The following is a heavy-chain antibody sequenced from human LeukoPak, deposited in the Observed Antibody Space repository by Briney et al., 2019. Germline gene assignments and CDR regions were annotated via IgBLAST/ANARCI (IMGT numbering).Heavy chain of an antibody. CDR3: ARESSGYFDY. Sequence: PSETLSLTCTVSGGSISSGSYYWSWIRQPAGKGLEWIGRIYTSGSTSYNPSLKSRVTISLDTSKNQFSLKLSSVTAAGTAVYYCARESSGYFDYWGQGTLVTVSS. CDR1: GGSISSGSYY. J-gene: IGHJ4*02. CDR2: IYTSGST. D-gene: IGHD3-22*01. V-gene: IGHV4-61*02.